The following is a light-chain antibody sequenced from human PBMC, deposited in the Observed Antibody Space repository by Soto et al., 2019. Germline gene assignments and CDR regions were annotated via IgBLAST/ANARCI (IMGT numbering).Light chain of an antibody. CDR2: GAS. Sequence: EIVRTQSPVTLSVSPGERATLSCRASQRVSSNVAWYQQKPGQAPRLLIYGASTRATGIPARFSGSGSETEFTLTISSLQSEDFAVYYCQQYNNWPPYTFGQGTKVDI. J-gene: IGKJ2*01. V-gene: IGKV3-15*01. CDR1: QRVSSN. CDR3: QQYNNWPPYT.